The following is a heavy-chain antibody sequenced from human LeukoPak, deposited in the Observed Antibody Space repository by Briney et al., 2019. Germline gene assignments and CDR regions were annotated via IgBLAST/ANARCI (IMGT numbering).Heavy chain of an antibody. J-gene: IGHJ4*02. V-gene: IGHV1-3*01. Sequence: ASVKVSCRASGYTFTAYAIHWVRQAPGQRLEWMGWIKPGNGNTKYSQEFQGRVTITRDTSASTVYMELSSLRFEDTAFYYCARFETHDYSLDYWGQGTLVTVSS. D-gene: IGHD4-11*01. CDR1: GYTFTAYA. CDR2: IKPGNGNT. CDR3: ARFETHDYSLDY.